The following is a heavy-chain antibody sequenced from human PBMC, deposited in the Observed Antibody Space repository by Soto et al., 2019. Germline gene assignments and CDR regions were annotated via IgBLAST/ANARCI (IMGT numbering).Heavy chain of an antibody. J-gene: IGHJ3*02. Sequence: QVQLQQWGAGLLKPSETLSLTCAVYGGSFGGYYLSCIRQLPGKGLEWIGELNHSGSTNYNPSLKSRVTISVDTSKNQFSLKLSSVTAADTAGYYCASYLELQDNDFDIWGQETMVTVSS. CDR3: ASYLELQDNDFDI. CDR1: GGSFGGYY. V-gene: IGHV4-34*01. D-gene: IGHD1-7*01. CDR2: LNHSGST.